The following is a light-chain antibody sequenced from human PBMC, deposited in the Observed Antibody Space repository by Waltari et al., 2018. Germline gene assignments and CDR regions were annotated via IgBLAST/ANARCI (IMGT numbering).Light chain of an antibody. J-gene: IGKJ1*01. CDR3: QQYLTSSWT. Sequence: DIVMTQSPDSLAVSLGERDTFNCKSSQSVLYSSNNKNYLAWYQQNPGQPPKLLIYGASTRESGVPDRFSGSGSGTYFTLTISSLQAEDVAVYYCQQYLTSSWTFGQGTKVEIK. CDR2: GAS. V-gene: IGKV4-1*01. CDR1: QSVLYSSNNKNY.